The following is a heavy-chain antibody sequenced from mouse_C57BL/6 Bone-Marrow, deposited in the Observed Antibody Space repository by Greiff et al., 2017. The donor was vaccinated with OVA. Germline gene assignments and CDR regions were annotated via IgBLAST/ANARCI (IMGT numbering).Heavy chain of an antibody. CDR1: GYTFTSYW. V-gene: IGHV1-64*01. D-gene: IGHD1-1*01. J-gene: IGHJ4*01. CDR3: ARGVYYYGSSYLYYAMDY. Sequence: QVQLKQPGAELVKPGASVKLSCKASGYTFTSYWMHWVKQRPGQGLEWIGMIHPNSGSTNYNEKFKSKATLTVDKSSSTAYMQLSSLTSEDSAVYYCARGVYYYGSSYLYYAMDYWGQGTSVTVSS. CDR2: IHPNSGST.